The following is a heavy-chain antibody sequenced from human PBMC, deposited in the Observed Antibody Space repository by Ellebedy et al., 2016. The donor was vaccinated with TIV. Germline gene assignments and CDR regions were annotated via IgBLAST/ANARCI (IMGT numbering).Heavy chain of an antibody. CDR2: IYHSGST. Sequence: SETLSLXXAVSGGSISSGGYSWSWIRQPPGKGLEWIGYIYHSGSTYYNPSLKSRVTISVDRSKNQFSLKLSSVTAADTAVYYCAREGSSGRFDPWGQGTLVTVSS. D-gene: IGHD6-19*01. CDR3: AREGSSGRFDP. V-gene: IGHV4-30-2*01. CDR1: GGSISSGGYS. J-gene: IGHJ5*02.